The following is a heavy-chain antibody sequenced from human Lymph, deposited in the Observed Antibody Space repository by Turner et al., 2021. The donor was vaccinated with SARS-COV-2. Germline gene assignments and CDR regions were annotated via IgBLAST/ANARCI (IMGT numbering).Heavy chain of an antibody. CDR3: AREIHSSGWHCQIYYYYYYGMDV. D-gene: IGHD6-19*01. Sequence: QVQLVESGGGVVQPGRSLRVLCAASGFTFSSCAMHWVRQAPGKGLEWGAVISYDGSNEVYADSVKGRFTIYRDNSKNTLYLQMNSLRAEDTAVYYCAREIHSSGWHCQIYYYYYYGMDVWGQGTTVTVSS. J-gene: IGHJ6*02. CDR1: GFTFSSCA. V-gene: IGHV3-30-3*01. CDR2: ISYDGSNE.